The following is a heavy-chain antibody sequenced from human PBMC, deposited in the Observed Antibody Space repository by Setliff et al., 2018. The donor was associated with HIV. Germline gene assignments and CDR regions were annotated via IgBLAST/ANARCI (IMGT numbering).Heavy chain of an antibody. D-gene: IGHD2-15*01. J-gene: IGHJ5*02. V-gene: IGHV3-7*01. CDR1: GFTFSQYW. CDR2: INQDGSER. CDR3: ARGVVVAAHNWFDP. Sequence: GGSLRLSCTASGFTFSQYWMSWLRQAPGKGLEWVANINQDGSERYSVDSVKGRFTTSRDNAKNSLYLQMNSLRAEDTAVYYCARGVVVAAHNWFDPWGQGTLVTVSS.